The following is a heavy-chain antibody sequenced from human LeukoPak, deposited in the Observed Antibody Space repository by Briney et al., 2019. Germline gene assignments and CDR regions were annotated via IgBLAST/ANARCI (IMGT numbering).Heavy chain of an antibody. Sequence: SETLSLTCTISGGFISSSSYYWGWIRQPPGKGLEWIGDIYYTGSTYYNASLKSRVSISIDTSNNHFSLKLSSVTAAYTALYYCARRRYYDSTGYLDWGQGTLVTVSS. CDR3: ARRRYYDSTGYLD. D-gene: IGHD3-22*01. CDR1: GGFISSSSYY. V-gene: IGHV4-39*02. J-gene: IGHJ1*01. CDR2: IYYTGST.